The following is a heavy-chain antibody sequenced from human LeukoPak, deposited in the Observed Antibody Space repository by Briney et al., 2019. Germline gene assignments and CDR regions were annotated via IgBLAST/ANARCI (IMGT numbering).Heavy chain of an antibody. Sequence: SETLSLTCTVSGGSISSYYWSWIRQPPGKGLEWIGYIYYSGSTNYNPSLKSRVTISVDTSKNQFSLKLSSVTAAETAVYYCAREGRYRYGYNEYHSYMDVWGKGTTVTVSS. J-gene: IGHJ6*03. V-gene: IGHV4-59*01. CDR2: IYYSGST. D-gene: IGHD5-24*01. CDR3: AREGRYRYGYNEYHSYMDV. CDR1: GGSISSYY.